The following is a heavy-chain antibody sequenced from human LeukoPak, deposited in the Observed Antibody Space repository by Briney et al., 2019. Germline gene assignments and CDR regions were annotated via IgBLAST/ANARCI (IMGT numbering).Heavy chain of an antibody. Sequence: SETLSLTCTVSGGSISSGGYYWSWIRQHPGKGLEWIGYIYYSGSTNYNPSLKSRVTISVDTSKNQFSLKLSSVTAADTAVYYCARHDVGLRPSNFDYWGQGTLVTVSS. J-gene: IGHJ4*02. D-gene: IGHD4-17*01. V-gene: IGHV4-61*08. CDR1: GGSISSGGYY. CDR2: IYYSGST. CDR3: ARHDVGLRPSNFDY.